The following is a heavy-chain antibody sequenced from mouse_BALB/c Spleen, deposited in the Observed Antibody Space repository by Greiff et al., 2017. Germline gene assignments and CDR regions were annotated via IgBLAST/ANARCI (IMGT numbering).Heavy chain of an antibody. CDR3: ARRSIYYGYDAHY. D-gene: IGHD2-2*01. CDR1: GYTFTEYI. J-gene: IGHJ2*01. V-gene: IGHV1-62-2*01. CDR2: FYPGSGSI. Sequence: QVQLQQSGAELVKPGASVKLSCKASGYTFTEYIIHWVKQRSGQGLEWIGWFYPGSGSIKYNEKFKDKATLNVDKSSNTAYMQLSSLTSEDSAVYYCARRSIYYGYDAHYWGQGTTLTVSS.